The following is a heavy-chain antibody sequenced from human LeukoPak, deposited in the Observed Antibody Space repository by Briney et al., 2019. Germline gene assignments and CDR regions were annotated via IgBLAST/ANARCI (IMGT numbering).Heavy chain of an antibody. D-gene: IGHD2-2*01. Sequence: SETLSLTCTVSGGSISSSSYYWGWIRQPPGKGLEWIGSIYYSGSTYYNPSLKSRVTISVDTSKNQFSLKLSSVTAADTAVYYCARHLNRKYCSSTSCYAGANYWGQGTLATVSS. CDR2: IYYSGST. CDR1: GGSISSSSYY. J-gene: IGHJ4*02. V-gene: IGHV4-39*01. CDR3: ARHLNRKYCSSTSCYAGANY.